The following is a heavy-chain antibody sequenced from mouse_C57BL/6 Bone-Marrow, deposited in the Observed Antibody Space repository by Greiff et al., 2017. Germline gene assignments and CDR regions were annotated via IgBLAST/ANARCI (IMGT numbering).Heavy chain of an antibody. V-gene: IGHV1-55*01. CDR1: GYTFTSYW. J-gene: IGHJ1*03. D-gene: IGHD2-5*01. Sequence: VQLQQPGAELVKPGASVKMSCKASGYTFTSYWITWVKQRPGQGLEWIGDIYPGSGSTNYNEQFKSKATLTVDTSSSTAYMQLSSLQSEDSAVYYCARPYYSNYWYFDFWGTGTTVTVSS. CDR2: IYPGSGST. CDR3: ARPYYSNYWYFDF.